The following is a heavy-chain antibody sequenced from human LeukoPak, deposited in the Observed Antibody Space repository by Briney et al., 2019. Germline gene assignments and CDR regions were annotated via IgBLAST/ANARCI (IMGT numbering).Heavy chain of an antibody. CDR3: ARDLGSSGFFDY. V-gene: IGHV3-33*01. CDR2: IWYDGSDK. CDR1: GFTFRSYG. Sequence: GGSLRLSCVASGFTFRSYGMHWVRQAPGKGLEWVAIIWYDGSDKYYADSVKGRFTISRDNSRNTLYLQMNSLRAEDTAVYYCARDLGSSGFFDYWGQGTLVTVSP. D-gene: IGHD6-19*01. J-gene: IGHJ4*02.